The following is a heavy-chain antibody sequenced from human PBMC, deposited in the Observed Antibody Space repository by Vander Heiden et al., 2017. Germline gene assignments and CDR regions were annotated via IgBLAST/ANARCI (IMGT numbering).Heavy chain of an antibody. D-gene: IGHD6-19*01. V-gene: IGHV1-69*01. CDR2: IIPIFGTE. CDR1: GGTFSSYA. CDR3: SSPGYSSGFGAFDI. J-gene: IGHJ3*02. Sequence: QVQLVQSGAEVKKPGSSVKVSCKASGGTFSSYAISWVRQAPGQGLEWMGGIIPIFGTENYVQKGQGRVTITADESTSTAYRELRRLRSEATAVYYFSSPGYSSGFGAFDIWCQGTIVTVCS.